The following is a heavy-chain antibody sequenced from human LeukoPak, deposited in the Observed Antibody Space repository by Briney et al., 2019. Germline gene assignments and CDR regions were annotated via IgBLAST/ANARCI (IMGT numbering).Heavy chain of an antibody. CDR2: TYHSGSS. J-gene: IGHJ5*02. CDR3: ARGPKAMQNNWFDP. Sequence: SQTLSLTCTVSGGSINSGDYSWRCIRQPPGKGLEWIDHTYHSGSSYCNPSLRGRVTISLDRSKKQFSLKMSSVAAAGTAVYYCARGPKAMQNNWFDPWGQGTLVTVSS. CDR1: GGSINSGDYS. V-gene: IGHV4-30-2*01.